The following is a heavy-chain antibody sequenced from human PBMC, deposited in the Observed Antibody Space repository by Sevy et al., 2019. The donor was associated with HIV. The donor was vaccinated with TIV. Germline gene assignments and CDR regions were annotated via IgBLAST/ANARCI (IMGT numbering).Heavy chain of an antibody. CDR2: ISAYNGNT. CDR1: GYTFTSYG. D-gene: IGHD2-2*01. CDR3: ASAVVVVPAAMSDYYYYYGMDV. Sequence: ASVKVSCKASGYTFTSYGISWVRQAPGQGLEWMGWISAYNGNTNYAQKLQGRVTMTTDTSTSTAYMGLRSLRSDDTAVYYCASAVVVVPAAMSDYYYYYGMDVWGQGTTVTVSS. V-gene: IGHV1-18*01. J-gene: IGHJ6*02.